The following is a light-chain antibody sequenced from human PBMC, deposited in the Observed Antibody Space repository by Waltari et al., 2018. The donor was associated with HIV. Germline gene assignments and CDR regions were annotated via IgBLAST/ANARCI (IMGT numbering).Light chain of an antibody. J-gene: IGLJ2*01. V-gene: IGLV2-18*02. CDR1: SSDVGTYNR. CDR2: EVS. CDR3: SSFTTSSTLI. Sequence: QSALTQPPSVSGSPGQSVTISCTGTSSDVGTYNRVSWYQQPPGTGPKVVIYEVSNRPSGVPDRFSGSKSGNTASLTISGLQAEDEADYYCSSFTTSSTLIFGGGTRLTVL.